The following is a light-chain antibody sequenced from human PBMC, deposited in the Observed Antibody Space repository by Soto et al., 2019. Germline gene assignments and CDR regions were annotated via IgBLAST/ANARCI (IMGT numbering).Light chain of an antibody. CDR1: QSVSSN. J-gene: IGKJ1*01. CDR2: GAS. V-gene: IGKV3-15*01. CDR3: QQYNSWPPWT. Sequence: EIVMTQSPATLSVSPGERATLSCRASQSVSSNLAWYQEKPGQAPRLLIYGASTRATGIPARFSGSGSGTTFTLTISSRQSEDFGVYYCQQYNSWPPWTFGQGTKVEIK.